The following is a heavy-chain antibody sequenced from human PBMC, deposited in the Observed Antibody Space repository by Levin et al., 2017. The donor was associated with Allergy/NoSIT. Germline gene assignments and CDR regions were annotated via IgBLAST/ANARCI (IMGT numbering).Heavy chain of an antibody. CDR3: AKKQGGTSGFSFDV. J-gene: IGHJ3*01. Sequence: HPGGSLRLSCAASGFTFSDYAMTWVRQAPGKGLEWVSVITGGGFNTYYAESVKGRFTASGDNSKNTLYLALNSLRAEDTAVYYCAKKQGGTSGFSFDVWGQGTMVTVSS. V-gene: IGHV3-23*01. D-gene: IGHD1-1*01. CDR1: GFTFSDYA. CDR2: ITGGGFNT.